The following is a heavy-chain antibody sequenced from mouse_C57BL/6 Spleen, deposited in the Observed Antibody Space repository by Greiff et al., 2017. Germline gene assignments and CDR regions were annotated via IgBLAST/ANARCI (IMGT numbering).Heavy chain of an antibody. CDR2: INPSSGYT. V-gene: IGHV1-4*01. CDR1: GYTFTSYT. J-gene: IGHJ2*01. D-gene: IGHD1-1*01. CDR3: ARDYYGSSYPGDY. Sequence: VQLQQSGAELARPGASVKMSCKASGYTFTSYTMHWVKQRPGQGLEWIGYINPSSGYTKYNQKFKDKATWTADKSSSTAYMQLSSLTSEDSAVYYCARDYYGSSYPGDYWGQGTTLTVSS.